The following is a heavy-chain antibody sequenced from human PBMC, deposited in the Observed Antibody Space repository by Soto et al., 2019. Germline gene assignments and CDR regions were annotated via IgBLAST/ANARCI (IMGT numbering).Heavy chain of an antibody. CDR3: AHRGEMTYYDILTGTSKVPKFAY. CDR1: GFSLSTSGVG. CDR2: IYWDDDK. Sequence: SGPTLGNPTQSLTLTCTFSGFSLSTSGVGVGWIRQPPGKALEWLALIYWDDDKRYSPSLKSRLTITKDTSKNQVVLTMTNMDPVDTATYYCAHRGEMTYYDILTGTSKVPKFAYWGQGTLVTVSS. D-gene: IGHD3-9*01. V-gene: IGHV2-5*02. J-gene: IGHJ4*02.